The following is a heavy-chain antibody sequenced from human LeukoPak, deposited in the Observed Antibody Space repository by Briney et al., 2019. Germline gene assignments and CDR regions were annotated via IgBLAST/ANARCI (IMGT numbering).Heavy chain of an antibody. J-gene: IGHJ4*02. D-gene: IGHD2-2*01. CDR1: GFTFGAYY. V-gene: IGHV3-11*04. Sequence: PGGSLRLSCAAPGFTFGAYYMSWIRQAPGKGLEWVSYISDSGSSIYNADSVKGRFTISRDNAKNSLYLQMNSLRAEDTAVYYCARETYCTNTSCPIGDHFDYWGQGTLVTVSS. CDR3: ARETYCTNTSCPIGDHFDY. CDR2: ISDSGSSI.